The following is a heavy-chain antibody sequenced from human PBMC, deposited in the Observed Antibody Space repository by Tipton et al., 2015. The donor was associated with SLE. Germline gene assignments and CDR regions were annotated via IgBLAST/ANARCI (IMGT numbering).Heavy chain of an antibody. D-gene: IGHD5/OR15-5a*01. Sequence: TLSLTCAVYGGSFSGYYWSWIRQPPGKGLEWIGEINHSGSTNYNPSLKSRVSISEDTSKNQFSLKLSSVTAADTAVYYCARGPLLDLWGRGTLVTVSS. CDR1: GGSFSGYY. CDR2: INHSGST. CDR3: ARGPLLDL. V-gene: IGHV4-34*01. J-gene: IGHJ2*01.